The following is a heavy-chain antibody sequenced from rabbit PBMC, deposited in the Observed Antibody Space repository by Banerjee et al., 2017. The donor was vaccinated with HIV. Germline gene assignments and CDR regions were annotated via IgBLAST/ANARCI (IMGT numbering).Heavy chain of an antibody. CDR2: IDAGYRGST. J-gene: IGHJ4*01. V-gene: IGHV1S45*01. D-gene: IGHD1-1*01. CDR1: GFSFSSSYW. Sequence: EGSLTLTCTASGFSFSSSYWICWVRQAPGKGLEWIACIDAGYRGSTYYASWAKGRFTISKTSSTTVTLQMTSLTAADTATYFCARWLGGVGFDLWGQGTLVTVS. CDR3: ARWLGGVGFDL.